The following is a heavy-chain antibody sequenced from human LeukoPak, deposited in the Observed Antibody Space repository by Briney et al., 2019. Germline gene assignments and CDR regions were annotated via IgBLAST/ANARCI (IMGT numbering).Heavy chain of an antibody. CDR1: GGTFSSYT. CDR2: IIPILGIA. J-gene: IGHJ4*02. V-gene: IGHV1-69*02. D-gene: IGHD3-22*01. CDR3: AGGGSSGYPQDY. Sequence: SVKVSCKASGGTFSSYTISWVRQARGQGLEWMGRIIPILGIANYAQKFQGRVTITADKSTSTAYMELSSLRSEDTAVYYCAGGGSSGYPQDYWGQGTLVTVSS.